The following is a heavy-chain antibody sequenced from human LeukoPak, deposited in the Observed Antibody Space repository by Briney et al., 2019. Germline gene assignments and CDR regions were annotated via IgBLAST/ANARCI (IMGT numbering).Heavy chain of an antibody. V-gene: IGHV3-23*01. CDR1: GFTFSTYA. J-gene: IGHJ4*02. CDR3: AKVTGDGYYFDS. CDR2: MSGSGGST. Sequence: GGSLRLSCAASGFTFSTYAMSWVRQAPGKGLEWVSAMSGSGGSTYYADSVKGRFTISRDNSKNTLYLQMNSVGAEDTAVYYCAKVTGDGYYFDSWGQGTLVTVSS. D-gene: IGHD7-27*01.